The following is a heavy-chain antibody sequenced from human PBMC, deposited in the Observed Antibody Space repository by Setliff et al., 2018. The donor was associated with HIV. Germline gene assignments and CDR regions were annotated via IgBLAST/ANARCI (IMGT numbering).Heavy chain of an antibody. V-gene: IGHV1-69*10. D-gene: IGHD5-18*01. CDR3: ASGLTAMVIPTALYYYGMDV. Sequence: GASVKVSCKASGGTFSSYAISWVRQAPGQGLEWMGGLIPILGIANYAQKFQGRVKITADKSTSTAYMELSSLRSEDTAVYYCASGLTAMVIPTALYYYGMDVWGQGTTVTVSS. CDR2: LIPILGIA. CDR1: GGTFSSYA. J-gene: IGHJ6*02.